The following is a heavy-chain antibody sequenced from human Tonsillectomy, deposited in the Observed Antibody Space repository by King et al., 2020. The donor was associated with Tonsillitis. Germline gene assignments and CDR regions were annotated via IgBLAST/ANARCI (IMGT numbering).Heavy chain of an antibody. Sequence: TLQESGPALVKATQTLTLTCTFSGFSLNTSGMCVSWIRQPPGKALEWLALIDWDDDKYYNTSLKTRLTISKDTSKNQVVLTMTNMDPVDTATYYCARTFRTSVTTLTDWFDPWGQGTLVTVSS. CDR1: GFSLNTSGMC. J-gene: IGHJ5*02. V-gene: IGHV2-70*01. CDR2: IDWDDDK. CDR3: ARTFRTSVTTLTDWFDP. D-gene: IGHD4-11*01.